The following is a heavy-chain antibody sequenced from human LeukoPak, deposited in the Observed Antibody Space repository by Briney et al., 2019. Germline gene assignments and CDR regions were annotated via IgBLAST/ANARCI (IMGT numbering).Heavy chain of an antibody. CDR2: IYYSGRT. J-gene: IGHJ4*02. CDR1: AGSITSSSCY. D-gene: IGHD6-13*01. Sequence: SETLPLTCTVSAGSITSSSCYWGWIRQPPGKGLEWIGTIYYSGRTYYNPSLKSRVTISVDTSKSQFSLNLSSVTAADTAVYYCARRAASAGYFDYWGQGTVVTVSS. V-gene: IGHV4-39*01. CDR3: ARRAASAGYFDY.